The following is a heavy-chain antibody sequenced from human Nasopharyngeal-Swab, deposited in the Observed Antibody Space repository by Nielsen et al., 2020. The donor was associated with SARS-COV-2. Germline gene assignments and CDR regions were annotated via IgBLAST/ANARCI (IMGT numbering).Heavy chain of an antibody. CDR1: GGSISSGGYY. V-gene: IGHV4-31*03. J-gene: IGHJ5*02. CDR3: ARAGKRWLQLGGFDP. Sequence: SETLSLTCTVSGGSISSGGYYWSWIRQHPGKGLEWIGYIYYSGSTYYSPSLKSRVTISVDTSKNQFSLKLSSVTAADTAVYYCARAGKRWLQLGGFDPWGQGTLVTVSS. CDR2: IYYSGST. D-gene: IGHD5-24*01.